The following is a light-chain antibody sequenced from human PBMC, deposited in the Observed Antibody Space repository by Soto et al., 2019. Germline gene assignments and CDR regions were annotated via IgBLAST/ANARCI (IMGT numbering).Light chain of an antibody. J-gene: IGKJ4*01. Sequence: DIVLTQSPGTLSLSPGARATLSCRASQSVSSSYLAGYQQKPGQAPRLLIYGASRRATGIPDRFSGSGSGTDFTLTISRLEPEDFAVYYWQQYGSSPFGGGTKVEIK. CDR3: QQYGSSP. CDR1: QSVSSSY. CDR2: GAS. V-gene: IGKV3-20*01.